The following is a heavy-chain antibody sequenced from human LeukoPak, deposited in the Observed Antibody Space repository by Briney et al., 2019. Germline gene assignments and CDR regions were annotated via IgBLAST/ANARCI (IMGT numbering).Heavy chain of an antibody. V-gene: IGHV3-48*01. CDR1: GFTFSSYS. CDR3: ARAYYYDSSGYNY. D-gene: IGHD3-22*01. CDR2: ISSSSSTI. J-gene: IGHJ4*02. Sequence: GGSLRLSCAASGFTFSSYSMNWVRQAPGKGLEWVSYISSSSSTIYYADSVKGRFTISRDNAKNSLYLQMNSLRAEDTAVYYCARAYYYDSSGYNYWGQGTLVTVSS.